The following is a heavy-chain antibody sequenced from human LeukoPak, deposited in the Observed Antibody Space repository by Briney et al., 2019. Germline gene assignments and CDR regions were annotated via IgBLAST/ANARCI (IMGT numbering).Heavy chain of an antibody. CDR3: ASLRGYSYGYDC. CDR1: GGSISGYY. D-gene: IGHD5-18*01. J-gene: IGHJ4*02. V-gene: IGHV4-59*01. CDR2: IYYSGST. Sequence: SETLSLTCTVSGGSISGYYWNWIRQPPGKGLEWIGYIYYSGSTNYNPSLKSRVTISVDTSKNQFSLKLNSVTAADTAVYYCASLRGYSYGYDCWGQGTLVTVSS.